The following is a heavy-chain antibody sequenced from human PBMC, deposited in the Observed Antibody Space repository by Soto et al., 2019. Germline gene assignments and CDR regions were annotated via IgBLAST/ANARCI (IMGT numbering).Heavy chain of an antibody. V-gene: IGHV3-66*01. Sequence: GGSLRLSFAASGFTVSSNYMSWVRQAPGKGLEWVSVIYSGGSTYYADSVKGRFTISRDNSKNTLYLQMNSLRAEDTAVYYCASNGYCSGGSCYSGAFDIWGQGTMVTVSS. J-gene: IGHJ3*02. CDR3: ASNGYCSGGSCYSGAFDI. CDR1: GFTVSSNY. D-gene: IGHD2-15*01. CDR2: IYSGGST.